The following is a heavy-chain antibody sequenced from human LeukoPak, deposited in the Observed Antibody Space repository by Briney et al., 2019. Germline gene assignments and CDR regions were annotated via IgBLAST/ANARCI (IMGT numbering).Heavy chain of an antibody. J-gene: IGHJ3*02. Sequence: SETLSLTCTVSGGSISSGSYCWSWIRQPAGKELEWIGHIHTSGSTNYNPSLKSRVTISVDTSMNQFSLKPSSVTAADTAVYYCARERWFDIWGQGTMVTVSS. CDR3: ARERWFDI. V-gene: IGHV4-61*09. D-gene: IGHD4-23*01. CDR1: GGSISSGSYC. CDR2: IHTSGST.